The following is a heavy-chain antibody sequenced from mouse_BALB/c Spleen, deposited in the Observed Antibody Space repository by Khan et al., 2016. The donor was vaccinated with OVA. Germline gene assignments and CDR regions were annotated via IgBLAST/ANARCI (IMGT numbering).Heavy chain of an antibody. CDR3: TRHGYVAWFTY. Sequence: MQLEESGPELMKPGASVKISCKASGYSFTSYYIHWMMQSHGRSLEWIGYIDPFSGASTYNQKFKGKATLTVDKSSSTAYIHLRNLTSEDSAVYYCTRHGYVAWFTYGGQGTLVTVSA. J-gene: IGHJ3*01. CDR1: GYSFTSYY. D-gene: IGHD2-2*01. CDR2: IDPFSGAS. V-gene: IGHV1S135*01.